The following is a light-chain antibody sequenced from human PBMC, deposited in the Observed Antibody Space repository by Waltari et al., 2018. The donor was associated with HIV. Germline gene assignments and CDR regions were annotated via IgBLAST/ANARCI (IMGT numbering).Light chain of an antibody. V-gene: IGKV3-15*01. CDR3: QQYNDWPLFT. CDR1: QSISNN. CDR2: GAS. Sequence: IVMTQSPATLSVSPGDRATLSCRASQSISNNLAWYQQKPGQPPRLLIYGASTRATGVPARFSGSGSGTDFTLTINSLQSEDFAVYCCQQYNDWPLFTFGPGTKVEIK. J-gene: IGKJ3*01.